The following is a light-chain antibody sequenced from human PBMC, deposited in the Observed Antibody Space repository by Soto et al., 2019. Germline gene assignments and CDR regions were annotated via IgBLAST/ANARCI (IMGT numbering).Light chain of an antibody. CDR1: QSIKTW. Sequence: DIQMTQSPSALSASVGDRVTITCRASQSIKTWLAWYQRKPGRAPNLLIYDASSLQSGVPSRFSGSGSGTEFTLTISSLQPDDFATYSCQQTYSSPWTFGQGTKVDI. CDR3: QQTYSSPWT. J-gene: IGKJ1*01. CDR2: DAS. V-gene: IGKV1-5*01.